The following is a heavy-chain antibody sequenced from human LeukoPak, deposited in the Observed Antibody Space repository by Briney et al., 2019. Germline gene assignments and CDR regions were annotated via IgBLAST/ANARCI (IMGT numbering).Heavy chain of an antibody. J-gene: IGHJ4*02. V-gene: IGHV3-7*03. CDR1: GFTFSSYW. D-gene: IGHD5-12*01. CDR2: IKQDGSEK. CDR3: ARDWGYSGYDAITFDY. Sequence: GGSLRLSCAASGFTFSSYWMSWVRQAPGKGLEWVANIKQDGSEKYYVDSVKGRFTISRDNAKNSLYLQMNSLRADDTAVYYCARDWGYSGYDAITFDYWGQGTLVTVSS.